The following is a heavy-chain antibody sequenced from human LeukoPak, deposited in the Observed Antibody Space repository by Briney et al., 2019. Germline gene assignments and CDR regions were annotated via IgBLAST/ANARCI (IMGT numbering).Heavy chain of an antibody. Sequence: GASVKVSCKASGYTFTSYDINWVRQATGQGLEWMGWMNPNSGNTGYAQKFQGRVTMTRYTSISTAYMELSSLRSEGTAVYYCARSRGSTVTEYWGQGTLVTVSS. CDR3: ARSRGSTVTEY. D-gene: IGHD4-17*01. CDR2: MNPNSGNT. CDR1: GYTFTSYD. V-gene: IGHV1-8*01. J-gene: IGHJ4*02.